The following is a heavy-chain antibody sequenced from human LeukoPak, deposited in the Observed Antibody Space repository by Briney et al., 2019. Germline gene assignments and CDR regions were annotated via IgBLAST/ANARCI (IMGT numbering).Heavy chain of an antibody. CDR2: IYYSGST. J-gene: IGHJ6*02. D-gene: IGHD6-13*01. CDR3: ARSRSIAAAGPNYYYYYGMDV. V-gene: IGHV4-39*01. Sequence: SETLSLTCTVSGGSISSSSYYWGWIRQPPGTGLEWIGSIYYSGSTYYNPSLKSRVTISVDTSKNQFSLKLSSVTAADTAVYYCARSRSIAAAGPNYYYYYGMDVWGQGTTVTVSS. CDR1: GGSISSSSYY.